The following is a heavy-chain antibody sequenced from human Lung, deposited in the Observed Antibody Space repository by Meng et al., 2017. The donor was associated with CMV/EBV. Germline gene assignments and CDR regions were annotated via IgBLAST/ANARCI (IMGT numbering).Heavy chain of an antibody. CDR2: ISYDGSNK. CDR3: ARDPNTLGSNYDFWSGYYNHYYYGMDV. V-gene: IGHV3-30-3*01. CDR1: GFTFSSYA. Sequence: GGSXRLXXAASGFTFSSYAMHWVRQAPGKGLEWVAVISYDGSNKYYADSVKGRFTISRDNSKNTLYLQMNSLRAEDTAVYYCARDPNTLGSNYDFWSGYYNHYYYGMDVWXQGTTVTVSS. D-gene: IGHD3-3*01. J-gene: IGHJ6*02.